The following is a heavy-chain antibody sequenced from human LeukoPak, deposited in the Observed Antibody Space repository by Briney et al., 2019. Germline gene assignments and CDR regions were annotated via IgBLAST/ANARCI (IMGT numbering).Heavy chain of an antibody. Sequence: SETLSLTCTVSGGSISSYVWSWIRQPPGKGLEWIGYIYYSGSTNYNPSLKSRVTISVDTSKNQFSLKLSSVTAADTAVYYCARDLYDSRGDAFDIWGQGTMVTVSS. D-gene: IGHD3-22*01. V-gene: IGHV4-59*01. J-gene: IGHJ3*02. CDR3: ARDLYDSRGDAFDI. CDR2: IYYSGST. CDR1: GGSISSYV.